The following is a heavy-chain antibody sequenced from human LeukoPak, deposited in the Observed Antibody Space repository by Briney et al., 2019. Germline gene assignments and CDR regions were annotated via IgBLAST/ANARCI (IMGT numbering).Heavy chain of an antibody. CDR1: GYTFTNYD. J-gene: IGHJ5*02. Sequence: ASVKVSCKASGYTFTNYDINWVRQATGQGLEWMGWMNPNSGNTGYAQKFQGRVTMTRNTSISTAYMELSSLRSEDTAVYYCARGWSTMVRGVGWFDPWGQGTLVTVSS. D-gene: IGHD3-10*01. CDR2: MNPNSGNT. V-gene: IGHV1-8*01. CDR3: ARGWSTMVRGVGWFDP.